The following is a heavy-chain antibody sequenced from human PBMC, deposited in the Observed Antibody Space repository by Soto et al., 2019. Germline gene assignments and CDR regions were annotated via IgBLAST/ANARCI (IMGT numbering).Heavy chain of an antibody. CDR1: GGSFSGYY. Sequence: SETLSLTCAVYGGSFSGYYWSWIRQPPGKGLEWIGEINHSGSTNYNPSLKSRVTISVDTSKNQFSLKLSSVTAADTAVYYCARGIAVGGRYYYDYYLDVWGKGTTVTVSS. D-gene: IGHD6-19*01. CDR2: INHSGST. V-gene: IGHV4-34*01. J-gene: IGHJ6*03. CDR3: ARGIAVGGRYYYDYYLDV.